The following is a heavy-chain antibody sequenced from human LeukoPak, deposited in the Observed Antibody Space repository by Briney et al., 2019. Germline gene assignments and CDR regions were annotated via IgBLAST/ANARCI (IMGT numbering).Heavy chain of an antibody. CDR3: ARDAADVLRYFENWFDP. CDR1: GFTFSSYS. D-gene: IGHD3-9*01. V-gene: IGHV3-48*01. J-gene: IGHJ5*02. Sequence: GGSLRRSCAASGFTFSSYSMNWVRQAPGKGLEWVSYISSSSSTIYYADSVKGRFTISRDNAKNSLYLQMNSLRAEDTAVYYCARDAADVLRYFENWFDPWGQGTLVTVSS. CDR2: ISSSSSTI.